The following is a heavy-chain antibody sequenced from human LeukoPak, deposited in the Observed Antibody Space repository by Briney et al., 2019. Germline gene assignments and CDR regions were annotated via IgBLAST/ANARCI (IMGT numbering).Heavy chain of an antibody. V-gene: IGHV3-74*01. CDR3: GSTGRMATINDSDY. Sequence: SGVSVRLSCTASGFTFRCYCMHCVRRAPGKALVGVSSSNRAGSTTIYAYSAQAQFTTYTHNAKNTPYMHMNSQRGAEKPVYYCGSTGRMATINDSDYWGQGTLVTVSS. CDR2: SNRAGSTT. D-gene: IGHD5-24*01. CDR1: GFTFRCYC. J-gene: IGHJ4*01.